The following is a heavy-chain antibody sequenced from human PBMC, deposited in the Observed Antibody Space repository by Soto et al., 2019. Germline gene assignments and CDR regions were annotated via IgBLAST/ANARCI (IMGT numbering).Heavy chain of an antibody. CDR2: IHYSGST. V-gene: IGHV4-59*01. D-gene: IGHD6-13*01. Sequence: QVQLQESGPGLVKPSETLSLTCTVSGGSISSYYWSWIRQPPGKGLEWIGYIHYSGSTNYNPSLKSRVTISVDTSKNPFSLKLSSVTAADTAVYYCASSNIAAAGFYYYGMDVWGRGTTVTVSS. CDR1: GGSISSYY. CDR3: ASSNIAAAGFYYYGMDV. J-gene: IGHJ6*02.